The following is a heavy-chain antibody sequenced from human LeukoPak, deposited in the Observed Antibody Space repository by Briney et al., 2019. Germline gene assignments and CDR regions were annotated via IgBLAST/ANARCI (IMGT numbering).Heavy chain of an antibody. CDR1: GYTFTSYD. V-gene: IGHV1-8*01. J-gene: IGHJ3*02. Sequence: ASVKVSCKASGYTFTSYDINWVRQATGQGLEWMGWMNPNSGNTGYAQKFQGRVTMTRNTSISTAYMELSSLRSEDTAVYYCARGIEVFIASHDAFEIWGQGKMVTV. CDR2: MNPNSGNT. D-gene: IGHD2-21*01. CDR3: ARGIEVFIASHDAFEI.